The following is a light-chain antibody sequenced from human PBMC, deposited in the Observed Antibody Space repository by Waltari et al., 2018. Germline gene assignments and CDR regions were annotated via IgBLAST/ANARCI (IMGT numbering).Light chain of an antibody. Sequence: IQLTQSPSSLSASVGDRVTITCRASQGISSYLGWYQQKPGRAPKLLIYEASNLYSGVPSRFSGSGSGTDFTLTISSLQPEDFATYYCQQHNGYFGGGTKVEIK. V-gene: IGKV1-9*01. J-gene: IGKJ4*01. CDR3: QQHNGY. CDR1: QGISSY. CDR2: EAS.